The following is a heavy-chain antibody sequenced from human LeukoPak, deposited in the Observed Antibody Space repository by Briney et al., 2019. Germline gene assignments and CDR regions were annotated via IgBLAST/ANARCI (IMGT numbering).Heavy chain of an antibody. CDR1: GGSISSSNW. D-gene: IGHD3-22*01. J-gene: IGHJ4*02. Sequence: PSETLPLTCTVSGGSISSSNWWSWVRQPPGKGLEWIGRIYTSGSTNYNPSLKSRVTMSVDTSKNQFSLKLSSVTAADTAVYYCARGAYSSGYYPEMYYFDYWGQGTLVTVSS. CDR3: ARGAYSSGYYPEMYYFDY. CDR2: IYTSGST. V-gene: IGHV4-4*02.